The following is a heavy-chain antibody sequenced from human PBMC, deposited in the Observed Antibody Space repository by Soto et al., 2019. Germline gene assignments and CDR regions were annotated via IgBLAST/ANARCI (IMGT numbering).Heavy chain of an antibody. CDR3: ARSHHLFEYSSSRYYYYGMDV. CDR2: IIPIFGTA. J-gene: IGHJ6*02. D-gene: IGHD6-6*01. Sequence: QVQLVQSGAEVKKPGSSVKVSCKASGGTFSSYAISWVRQAPGQGLEWMGGIIPIFGTANYAQKFQGRVTITADESTSTAYMELSSLRSEDTAVYYCARSHHLFEYSSSRYYYYGMDVWGQGTTVTVSS. CDR1: GGTFSSYA. V-gene: IGHV1-69*01.